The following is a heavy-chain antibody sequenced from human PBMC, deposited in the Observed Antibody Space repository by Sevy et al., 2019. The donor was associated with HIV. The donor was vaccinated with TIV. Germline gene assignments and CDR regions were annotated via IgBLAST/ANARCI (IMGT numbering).Heavy chain of an antibody. J-gene: IGHJ3*02. CDR3: AKGRPYSGSYFYFRSPDTNAFDI. V-gene: IGHV3-23*01. CDR1: EFTFSSDA. Sequence: GESLKISCAASEFTFSSDAMSWVRQAPGKGLELVSAISGSGGSTYYADSVKGRFTISRDNSKNTRYLQMNSLRAEDTAVYYCAKGRPYSGSYFYFRSPDTNAFDIWGQGTMVTVSS. D-gene: IGHD1-26*01. CDR2: ISGSGGST.